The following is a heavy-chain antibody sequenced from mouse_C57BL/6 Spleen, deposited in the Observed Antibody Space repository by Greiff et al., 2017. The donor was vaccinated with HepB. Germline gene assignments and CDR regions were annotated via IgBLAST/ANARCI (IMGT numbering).Heavy chain of an antibody. CDR1: GFSFNTYA. CDR2: IRSKSNNYAT. Sequence: EVMLVESGGGLVQPKGSLKLSCAASGFSFNTYAMNWVRQAPGKGLEWVARIRSKSNNYATYYADSVKDRFTISRDDSESMLYLQMNNLKTEDTAMYYCVRHEKDFWFAYWGQGTLVTVSA. J-gene: IGHJ3*01. V-gene: IGHV10-1*01. CDR3: VRHEKDFWFAY.